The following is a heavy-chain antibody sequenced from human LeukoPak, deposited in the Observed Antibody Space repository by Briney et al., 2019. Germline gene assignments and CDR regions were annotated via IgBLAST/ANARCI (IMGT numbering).Heavy chain of an antibody. V-gene: IGHV1-69*04. CDR3: ARGATYSSGWSYYYYGMDV. D-gene: IGHD6-19*01. CDR2: IIPILGIA. J-gene: IGHJ6*02. CDR1: GGTFSNYA. Sequence: SVKVSCKASGGTFSNYAISWVRQAPGQGLEWMGRIIPILGIANYAQKFQGRVTITADKSTSTAYMELSSLRSEDTAVYYCARGATYSSGWSYYYYGMDVWGQGTTVTVSS.